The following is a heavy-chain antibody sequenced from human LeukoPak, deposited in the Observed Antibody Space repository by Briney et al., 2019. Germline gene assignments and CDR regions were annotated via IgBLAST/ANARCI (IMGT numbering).Heavy chain of an antibody. J-gene: IGHJ4*02. V-gene: IGHV4-59*12. Sequence: SETLSLTCTVSGGSISSYYWSWIRQPPGKGLEWIGYIYYSGSTNYNPSLKSRVTMSVDTSKNQFSLKLSSVTAADTAVYYCARGPAVYYDILTGYYTGGPAFDYWGQGTLVTVSS. CDR1: GGSISSYY. CDR3: ARGPAVYYDILTGYYTGGPAFDY. CDR2: IYYSGST. D-gene: IGHD3-9*01.